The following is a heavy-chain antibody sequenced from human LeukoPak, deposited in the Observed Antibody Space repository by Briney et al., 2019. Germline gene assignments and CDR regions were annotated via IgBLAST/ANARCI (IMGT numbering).Heavy chain of an antibody. CDR3: ARDRRYSSSWYHFDL. J-gene: IGHJ2*01. Sequence: PGGSLRLSCAASGFTVSSNYMSWVRQAPGKGLEWVSYISSSSSTIYYADSVKGRFTISRDNAKNSLYLQMNSLRAEDTAVYYCARDRRYSSSWYHFDLWGRGTLVTVSS. CDR1: GFTVSSNY. D-gene: IGHD6-13*01. V-gene: IGHV3-48*04. CDR2: ISSSSSTI.